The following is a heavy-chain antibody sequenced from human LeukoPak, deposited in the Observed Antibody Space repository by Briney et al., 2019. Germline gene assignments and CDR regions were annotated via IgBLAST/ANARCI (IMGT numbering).Heavy chain of an antibody. V-gene: IGHV4-39*01. CDR1: GGSVSSTSYY. CDR3: ARALSVVTSCFDY. CDR2: VYYSGRT. Sequence: SETLSLTCTVSGGSVSSTSYYWGWIREPPGKGLEWIGSVYYSGRTYYNPSLKSRVIISVDTSKNQFSLKLTSVTAADTAVYYCARALSVVTSCFDYWGQGTLVTVSS. D-gene: IGHD4-23*01. J-gene: IGHJ4*02.